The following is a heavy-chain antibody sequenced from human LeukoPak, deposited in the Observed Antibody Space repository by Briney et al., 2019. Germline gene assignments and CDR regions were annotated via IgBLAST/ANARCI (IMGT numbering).Heavy chain of an antibody. D-gene: IGHD3-22*01. CDR3: ARDRIPTFYDSSVGPRVEVWFDP. CDR2: IIPIFGTA. CDR1: GGTFISYA. J-gene: IGHJ5*02. Sequence: ASVKVSCKASGGTFISYAISWVRQAPGQGLEWMGGIIPIFGTANYAQKFQGRVTITTDESTSTAYMELSSLRSEDTAVYYCARDRIPTFYDSSVGPRVEVWFDPWGQGTLVTVSS. V-gene: IGHV1-69*05.